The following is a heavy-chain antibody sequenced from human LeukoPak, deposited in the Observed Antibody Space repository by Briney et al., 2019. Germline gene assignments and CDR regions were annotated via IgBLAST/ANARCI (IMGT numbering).Heavy chain of an antibody. D-gene: IGHD5-12*01. CDR2: IWYDGSNK. J-gene: IGHJ5*02. CDR3: ARDPHSGYDNWFDR. V-gene: IGHV3-33*01. CDR1: GFTFSSYG. Sequence: GRSLRLSCAASGFTFSSYGMHWVRQAPGKGLEWVAVIWYDGSNKYYADSVKGRFTISRDNSKNTLYLQMNSLRAEDTAVYYCARDPHSGYDNWFDRWGQGTLVTVSS.